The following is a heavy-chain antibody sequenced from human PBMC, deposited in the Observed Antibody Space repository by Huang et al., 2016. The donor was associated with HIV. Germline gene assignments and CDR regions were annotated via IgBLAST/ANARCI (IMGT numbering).Heavy chain of an antibody. J-gene: IGHJ3*01. CDR3: ARGFGINYNHEAFDV. D-gene: IGHD3-10*01. Sequence: QIQLAQSGAEVKKPGASVKVSCKASGYTFTNYDINWVRQASGQGLEWRGLRNPKSGNVGYTKKFQCRVAILRNSSINTSYLEVTSLTSEDTAVYYCARGFGINYNHEAFDVWGQGTMVTVSS. CDR1: GYTFTNYD. V-gene: IGHV1-8*01. CDR2: RNPKSGNV.